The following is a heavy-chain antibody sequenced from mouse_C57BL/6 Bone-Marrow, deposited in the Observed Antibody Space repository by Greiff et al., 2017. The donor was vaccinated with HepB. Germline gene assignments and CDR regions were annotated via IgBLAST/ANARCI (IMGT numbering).Heavy chain of an antibody. V-gene: IGHV2-2*01. J-gene: IGHJ3*01. Sequence: VKLVESGPGLVQPSQSLSITCTVSGFSLTSYGVHWVRQSPGKGLEWLGVIWSGGSTDYNAAFISRLSISKDNSKSQVFFKMNSLQADDTAIYYCATAQATFAWFAYWGQGTLVTVSA. CDR2: IWSGGST. CDR1: GFSLTSYG. CDR3: ATAQATFAWFAY. D-gene: IGHD3-2*02.